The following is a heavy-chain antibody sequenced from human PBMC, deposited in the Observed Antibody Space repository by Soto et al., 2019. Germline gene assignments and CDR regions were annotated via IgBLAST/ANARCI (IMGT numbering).Heavy chain of an antibody. CDR3: ARLSGDHSAFFSYGMDA. D-gene: IGHD2-21*01. CDR2: INSDGTIS. J-gene: IGHJ6*02. V-gene: IGHV3-74*01. Sequence: LGESLKISCAASGFTFDTYWMNWVRQAPGKGPEWLSGINSDGTISSYADSVKGRFTISRDNARNTLSLQMNSLRADDTAVYYCARLSGDHSAFFSYGMDAWGQGTTVTVSS. CDR1: GFTFDTYW.